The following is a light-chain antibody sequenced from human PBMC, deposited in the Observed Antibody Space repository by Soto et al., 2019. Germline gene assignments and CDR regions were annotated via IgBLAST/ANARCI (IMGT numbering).Light chain of an antibody. CDR3: QQYGTSPT. J-gene: IGKJ5*01. Sequence: EIVLTQSPATLSLSPGERASLSCSASQSVKSSYLAWHQQTPGQAPRLLLYGVSNRATGIPDRFNASGSGTDFTLTISKLEPEDFAVYYCQQYGTSPTFGQGTRLEIK. V-gene: IGKV3-20*01. CDR1: QSVKSSY. CDR2: GVS.